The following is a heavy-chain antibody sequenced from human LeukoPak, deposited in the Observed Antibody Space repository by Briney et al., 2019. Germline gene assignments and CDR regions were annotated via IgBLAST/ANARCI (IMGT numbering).Heavy chain of an antibody. CDR3: TKGDGGWYPIDS. Sequence: GASLRLSCAASGFTFNNYGMSWVRQAPGKGLEWVSTINDNGLNTHYADSVKGRFTISRDDSKNTLHLQMSSLRVDDTALYYCTKGDGGWYPIDSWGQGILVIVSS. V-gene: IGHV3-23*01. CDR1: GFTFNNYG. J-gene: IGHJ4*02. CDR2: INDNGLNT. D-gene: IGHD6-19*01.